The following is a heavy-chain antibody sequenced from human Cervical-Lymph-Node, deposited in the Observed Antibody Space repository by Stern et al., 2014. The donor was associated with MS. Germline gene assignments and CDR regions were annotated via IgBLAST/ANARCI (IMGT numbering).Heavy chain of an antibody. V-gene: IGHV2-5*02. CDR2: IYWDHDK. Sequence: QXTLKESGPTLAKPTQPPTLTRTFSGFSLSTSGVDVGWIRQPTGKALEWLALIYWDHDKRHTPSLHIRLHLIQDTSHNQAALTXXXXXXXXXXXXXXXXXXXXYFGAXDIXGQGTMVTVSS. CDR1: GFSLSTSGVD. J-gene: IGHJ3*02. D-gene: IGHD2/OR15-2a*01. CDR3: XXXXXXYFGAXDI.